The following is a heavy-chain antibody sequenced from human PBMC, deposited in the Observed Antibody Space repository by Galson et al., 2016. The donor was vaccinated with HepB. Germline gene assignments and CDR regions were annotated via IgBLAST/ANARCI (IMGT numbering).Heavy chain of an antibody. J-gene: IGHJ4*01. CDR1: GGSISTSGYY. D-gene: IGHD4-23*01. CDR3: ARQTTVVMEDFDY. V-gene: IGHV4-39*01. CDR2: IYYSGST. Sequence: SETLSLTCSVTGGSISTSGYYWTWIRQPPGKGLEWIGNIYYSGSTYYNPSLKSRVTISVDTSKDQFSLKLSAVTAADTAVHYCARQTTVVMEDFDYWGQGTLVTVSS.